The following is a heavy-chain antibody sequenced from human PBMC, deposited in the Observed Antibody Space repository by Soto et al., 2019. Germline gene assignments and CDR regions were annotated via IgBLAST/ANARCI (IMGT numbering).Heavy chain of an antibody. CDR3: ARDIVLVTSTFDY. D-gene: IGHD2-21*02. V-gene: IGHV3-23*01. Sequence: GGSLRLSCAASGFTFSSYAMSWVRQAPGKGLEWVSAISGSGGSTYYADSVKGRFTISRDNSKNTLYLQMNSLRAEDTAMYYCARDIVLVTSTFDYWGQGTLVTVSS. CDR1: GFTFSSYA. CDR2: ISGSGGST. J-gene: IGHJ4*02.